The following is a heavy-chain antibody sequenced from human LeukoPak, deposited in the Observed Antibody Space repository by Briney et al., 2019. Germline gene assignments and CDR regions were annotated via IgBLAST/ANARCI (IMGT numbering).Heavy chain of an antibody. CDR2: INPNSGGT. CDR1: GYTFTGYY. V-gene: IGHV1-2*06. J-gene: IGHJ4*02. D-gene: IGHD3-10*01. Sequence: ASVKVSCKASGYTFTGYYMHWVRQAPRQGLEWMGRINPNSGGTNYAQKFQGRVTMTRDTSISTAYMELSRLRSDDTAVYYCARAMVRGVITPDYWGQGTLVTVSS. CDR3: ARAMVRGVITPDY.